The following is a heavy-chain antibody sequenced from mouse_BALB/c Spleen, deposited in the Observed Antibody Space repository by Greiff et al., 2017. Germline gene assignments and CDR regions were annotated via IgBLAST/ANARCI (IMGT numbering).Heavy chain of an antibody. D-gene: IGHD1-1*01. CDR1: GYSITSDYA. CDR2: ISYSGST. Sequence: EVKLQESGPGLVKPSQSLSLTCTVTGYSITSDYAWNWIRQFPGNKLEWMGYISYSGSTSYNPSLNSRISITRDTSKNQFFLQLNSVTTEDTATYYCAREDLFRDLYYYAMDYWGQGTSVTVSS. V-gene: IGHV3-2*02. CDR3: AREDLFRDLYYYAMDY. J-gene: IGHJ4*01.